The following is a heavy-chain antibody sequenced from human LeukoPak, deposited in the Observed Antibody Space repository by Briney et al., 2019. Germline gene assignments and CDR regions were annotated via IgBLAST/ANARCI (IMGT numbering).Heavy chain of an antibody. CDR1: GYTFTDYY. J-gene: IGHJ3*02. D-gene: IGHD6-13*01. V-gene: IGHV1-69-2*01. Sequence: ASVKISCKVSGYTFTDYYMHWVQQAPGKGLEWMGLVDPEDGETIYAEKFQGRVTITAGTSTDTACMELSSLRSEDTAVYYCATPRYSSSVRAFDIWGQGTMVTVSS. CDR3: ATPRYSSSVRAFDI. CDR2: VDPEDGET.